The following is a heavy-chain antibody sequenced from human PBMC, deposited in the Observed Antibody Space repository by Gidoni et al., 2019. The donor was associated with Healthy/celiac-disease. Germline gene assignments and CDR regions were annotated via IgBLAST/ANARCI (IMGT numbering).Heavy chain of an antibody. Sequence: VPLVQSGAEVKKPGASVKVSCKASGYTFTSYDINWVRQATGQGLEWMGWMNPNSGNTGYAQKFQGRVTMTRNTSISTAYMELSSLRSEDTAVYYCARGGTYYDYVWGSYNIWGQGTMVTVSS. CDR2: MNPNSGNT. V-gene: IGHV1-8*01. CDR1: GYTFTSYD. CDR3: ARGGTYYDYVWGSYNI. J-gene: IGHJ3*02. D-gene: IGHD3-16*01.